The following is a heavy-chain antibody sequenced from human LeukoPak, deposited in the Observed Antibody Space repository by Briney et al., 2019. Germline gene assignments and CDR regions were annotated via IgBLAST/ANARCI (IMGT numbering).Heavy chain of an antibody. CDR1: GGSISSGSYY. J-gene: IGHJ5*02. CDR3: ARGQRAIAARRTATCWFDP. Sequence: SETLSLTCTVSGGSISSGSYYWSWIRQPAGKGLEWIGRIYTSGSTNYNPSLKSRVTISVDTSKNQFSLKLSSVTAADTAVYYCARGQRAIAARRTATCWFDPWGQGTLVTVSS. CDR2: IYTSGST. V-gene: IGHV4-61*02. D-gene: IGHD6-6*01.